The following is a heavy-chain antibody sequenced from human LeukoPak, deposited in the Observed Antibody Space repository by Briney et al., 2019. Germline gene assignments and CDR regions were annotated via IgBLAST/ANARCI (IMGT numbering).Heavy chain of an antibody. D-gene: IGHD4-11*01. CDR2: INHSGST. CDR3: AGPTVTHFDY. V-gene: IGHV4-34*01. Sequence: PSETLSLTCAVYGGSFSGYYWSWIRQPPGKGLEWIGEINHSGSTNYNPSLNSRVTISVDTSKNQFSLKLSSVTAADTAVYYCAGPTVTHFDYWGQGTLVTVSS. CDR1: GGSFSGYY. J-gene: IGHJ4*02.